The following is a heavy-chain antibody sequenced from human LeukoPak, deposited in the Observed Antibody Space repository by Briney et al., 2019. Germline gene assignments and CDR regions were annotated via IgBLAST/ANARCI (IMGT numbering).Heavy chain of an antibody. J-gene: IGHJ4*02. CDR2: IYTSGST. Sequence: ASETLSLTCTVSGGSISSYFWSCIRQPAGRGLEWIGRIYTSGSTNYNPSLKSRVTMSVDTSKNQFSLKLSSVTAADTAMYYCATEKYYYDSSGYYSIDYWGQGTLVTVSS. D-gene: IGHD3-22*01. CDR3: ATEKYYYDSSGYYSIDY. V-gene: IGHV4-4*07. CDR1: GGSISSYF.